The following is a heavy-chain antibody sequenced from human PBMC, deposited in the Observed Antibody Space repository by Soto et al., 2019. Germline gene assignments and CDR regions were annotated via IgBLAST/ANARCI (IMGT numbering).Heavy chain of an antibody. D-gene: IGHD5-12*01. Sequence: SETLSLTCAVYGESFSGYYWSWIRQPPGKGLEWIGEINHSGSTTYNPSLKSRGTMSVETSKYQYSLKLSSVAAAVTAVYYCAGNIVASISSFDYWGQGTLVTVSS. CDR2: INHSGST. V-gene: IGHV4-34*01. J-gene: IGHJ4*02. CDR3: AGNIVASISSFDY. CDR1: GESFSGYY.